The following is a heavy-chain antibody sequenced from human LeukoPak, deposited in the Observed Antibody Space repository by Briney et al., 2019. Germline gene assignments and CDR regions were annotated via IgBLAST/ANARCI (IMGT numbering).Heavy chain of an antibody. Sequence: GGSLRLSCAASGFSFSDYTMNWVRQAPGKGLEWVAVISYDGSNKYYADYVKGRFTISRDNSKNTVYLQMNSLRAEDTAVYYCASIVSEWGQGTLVTVSS. J-gene: IGHJ4*02. CDR3: ASIVSE. CDR2: ISYDGSNK. D-gene: IGHD1-14*01. CDR1: GFSFSDYT. V-gene: IGHV3-30-3*01.